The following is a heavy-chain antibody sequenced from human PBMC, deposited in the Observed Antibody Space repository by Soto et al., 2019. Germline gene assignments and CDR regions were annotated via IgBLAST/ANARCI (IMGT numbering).Heavy chain of an antibody. CDR3: ARGIAAPPYYYYGMDV. V-gene: IGHV3-33*01. CDR1: GFTFSSYG. D-gene: IGHD6-6*01. CDR2: IWYDGSNK. J-gene: IGHJ6*02. Sequence: GGSLRLSCAASGFTFSSYGMHWVRQAPGKGLEWVAVIWYDGSNKYYADSVKGRFTISRDNSKNTLYLQMNSLRAEDTAVYYCARGIAAPPYYYYGMDVWGQGTTVTVSS.